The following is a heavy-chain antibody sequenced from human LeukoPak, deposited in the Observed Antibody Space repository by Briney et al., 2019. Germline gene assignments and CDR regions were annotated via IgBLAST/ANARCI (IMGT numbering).Heavy chain of an antibody. D-gene: IGHD2-2*01. CDR3: ARGGGYCSSTSCYRPWFDP. J-gene: IGHJ5*02. Sequence: GGSLRLSCAASGFTFSSFAMSWVRQAPGKGLEWVAVISYDGSNKYYADSVKGRFTISRDNSKNTLYLQMNSLRAEDTAVYYCARGGGYCSSTSCYRPWFDPWGQGTLVTVSS. V-gene: IGHV3-30-3*01. CDR1: GFTFSSFA. CDR2: ISYDGSNK.